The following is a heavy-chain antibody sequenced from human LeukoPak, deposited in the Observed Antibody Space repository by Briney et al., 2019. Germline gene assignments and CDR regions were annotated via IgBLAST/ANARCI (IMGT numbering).Heavy chain of an antibody. Sequence: GRSLRLPCAASGFTFDDYAMHWVRQAPGRGLEWVSGISWNSGSIGYADSVKGRFTISRDNAKNSLYLQMNSLRAEDTALYYCAKALYYDSSDSPLGYWGQGTLVTVSS. CDR1: GFTFDDYA. CDR2: ISWNSGSI. CDR3: AKALYYDSSDSPLGY. V-gene: IGHV3-9*01. J-gene: IGHJ4*02. D-gene: IGHD3-22*01.